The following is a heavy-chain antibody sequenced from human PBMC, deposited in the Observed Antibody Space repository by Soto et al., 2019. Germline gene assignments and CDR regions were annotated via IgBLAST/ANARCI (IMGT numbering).Heavy chain of an antibody. CDR2: INSDGSST. Sequence: GGSLRLSCAASGFTFSSYWMHWVRQAPGKGLAWVSRINSDGSSTSYADSVKGRFTISRDNAKNTLYLQMNSLRAEDTAVYYCARESQASVFNNCSDPPDHETLFTVSS. V-gene: IGHV3-74*01. J-gene: IGHJ5*02. D-gene: IGHD3-16*01. CDR3: ARESQASVFNNCSDP. CDR1: GFTFSSYW.